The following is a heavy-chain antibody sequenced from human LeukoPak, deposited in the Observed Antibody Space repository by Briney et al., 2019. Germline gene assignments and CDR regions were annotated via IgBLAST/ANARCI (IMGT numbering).Heavy chain of an antibody. Sequence: GGSLRLSCAASGLTVSSNYMSWVRQAPGKGLEWVSVIYSGDSTYYADSVKGYADSVKGRFTISRDNSKNTLYLQMNSLRAEDTAAYYCARDSYIPNRYYYGMDVWAKGPRSPSP. D-gene: IGHD2-21*01. V-gene: IGHV3-66*01. CDR2: IYSGDST. CDR3: ARDSYIPNRYYYGMDV. CDR1: GLTVSSNY. J-gene: IGHJ6*02.